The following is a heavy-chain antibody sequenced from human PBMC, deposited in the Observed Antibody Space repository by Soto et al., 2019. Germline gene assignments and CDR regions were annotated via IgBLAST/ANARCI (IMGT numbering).Heavy chain of an antibody. CDR2: IIPIFGTA. J-gene: IGHJ6*02. CDR1: GGTFSSYA. CDR3: AVPAVATPPYYYYGMDV. D-gene: IGHD6-19*01. V-gene: IGHV1-69*13. Sequence: SVRVSCKASGGTFSSYAISWVRQAPGQGLEWMGGIIPIFGTANYAQKFQGRVTITADESTSTAYMELSSLRSEDTAVYYCAVPAVATPPYYYYGMDVWGQGTTVTVSS.